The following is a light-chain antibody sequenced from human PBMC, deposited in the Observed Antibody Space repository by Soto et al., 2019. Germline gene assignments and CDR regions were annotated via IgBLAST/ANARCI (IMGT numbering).Light chain of an antibody. CDR1: QSISSY. CDR3: QHSYSTLWT. CDR2: AAP. Sequence: DIQMTQSPSSLSASVGDRVTITCRASQSISSYLNWYQQKPGKAPKLLIYAAPSLQSGVPSRFSGSGSGTDFTLTISSLQPEDFATYYCQHSYSTLWTFGQGTKVEIK. V-gene: IGKV1-39*01. J-gene: IGKJ1*01.